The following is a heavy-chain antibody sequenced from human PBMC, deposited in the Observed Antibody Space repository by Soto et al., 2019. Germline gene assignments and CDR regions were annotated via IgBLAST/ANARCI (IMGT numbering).Heavy chain of an antibody. CDR1: GGTFSSYA. CDR2: IIPISDTT. V-gene: IGHV1-69*01. D-gene: IGHD2-2*01. Sequence: QVQLVQSGAEVKKPGSSVKVSCKASGGTFSSYAISWVRQAPGQGLEWMGGIIPISDTTNYAQKYQGRVTITADESTSTAYMELSSLRSEDTAVYYCARSQGSSTSVEIHYYYCYGMDVWGQGTTVTVSS. CDR3: ARSQGSSTSVEIHYYYCYGMDV. J-gene: IGHJ6*02.